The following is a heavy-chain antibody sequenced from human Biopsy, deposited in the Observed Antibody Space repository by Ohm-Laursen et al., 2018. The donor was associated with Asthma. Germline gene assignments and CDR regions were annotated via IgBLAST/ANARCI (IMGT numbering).Heavy chain of an antibody. J-gene: IGHJ4*02. D-gene: IGHD3-22*01. CDR1: GFAVSRDY. Sequence: SLRLSCAASGFAVSRDYMFWVRQAPGKGLEWVSVIYSGGTSHTADSVRGRFTTSRDYSKNTLYLQIHSLRAEDTAVYYCARGDSSNWSHYYFDYWGQGTLVTVSS. CDR3: ARGDSSNWSHYYFDY. V-gene: IGHV3-53*01. CDR2: IYSGGTS.